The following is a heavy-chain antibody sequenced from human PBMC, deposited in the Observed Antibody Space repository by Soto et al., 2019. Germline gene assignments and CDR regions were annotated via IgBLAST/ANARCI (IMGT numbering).Heavy chain of an antibody. CDR1: GYTFTGYY. J-gene: IGHJ6*02. V-gene: IGHV1-2*04. Sequence: QVQLVQSGAEVKKPGASVKVSCKASGYTFTGYYMHWVRQAPGQGLEWMGWINPNSGGTNYAQKFTGWVTMTRDTSISTAYMELSRLRSDDTAVYYCARDRYGDYEAYYYGMDVWGQGTTVTVSS. CDR3: ARDRYGDYEAYYYGMDV. CDR2: INPNSGGT. D-gene: IGHD4-17*01.